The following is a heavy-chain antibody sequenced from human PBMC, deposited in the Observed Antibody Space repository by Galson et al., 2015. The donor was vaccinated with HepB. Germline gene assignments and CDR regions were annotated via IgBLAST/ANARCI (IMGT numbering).Heavy chain of an antibody. Sequence: SLRLSCAASGFTFTSYAMHWVRQAPGKGLEWVAVISYDGSNKYYADSVKGRFTISRDSSKDTLYLQMNSLRAEDTAVYYCARDGYCSGTSCYKYYFDYWGQGTLVTVSS. CDR3: ARDGYCSGTSCYKYYFDY. D-gene: IGHD2-2*03. J-gene: IGHJ4*02. CDR2: ISYDGSNK. V-gene: IGHV3-30-3*01. CDR1: GFTFTSYA.